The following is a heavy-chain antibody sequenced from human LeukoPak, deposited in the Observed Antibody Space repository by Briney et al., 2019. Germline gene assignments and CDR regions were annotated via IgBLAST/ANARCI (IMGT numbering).Heavy chain of an antibody. CDR3: ARDQGQWLAPFDAFDI. V-gene: IGHV3-7*01. D-gene: IGHD6-19*01. CDR1: GFTFSSYW. Sequence: GGSLRLSCAASGFTFSSYWMSWVRQAPGKGLEWVANIKQDGSEKYYVDSVKGRFTISRDNAKNSLYLQMNSLRAEDTAVYYCARDQGQWLAPFDAFDIWGQGTMVTVSS. J-gene: IGHJ3*02. CDR2: IKQDGSEK.